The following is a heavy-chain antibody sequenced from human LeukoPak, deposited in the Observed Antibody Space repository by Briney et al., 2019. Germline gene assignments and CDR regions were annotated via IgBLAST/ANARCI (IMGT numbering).Heavy chain of an antibody. V-gene: IGHV3-23*01. CDR3: AKERAGIGYCSSTSCSPFDY. CDR2: ISGSGGST. Sequence: GGSLRLSCAASGFTFSSYAMSWARQAPGKGLEWVSAISGSGGSTYYADSVKGRFTISRDNSKNTLYLQMNSLRAEDTAVYYCAKERAGIGYCSSTSCSPFDYWGQGTLVTVSS. J-gene: IGHJ4*02. D-gene: IGHD2-2*03. CDR1: GFTFSSYA.